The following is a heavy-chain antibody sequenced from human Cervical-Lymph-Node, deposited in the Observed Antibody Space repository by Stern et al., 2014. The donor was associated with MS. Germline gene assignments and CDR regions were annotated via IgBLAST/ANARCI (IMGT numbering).Heavy chain of an antibody. J-gene: IGHJ5*02. CDR1: GYSFTGTY. D-gene: IGHD3-16*01. CDR3: FTFGGLMVIP. Sequence: QVQLVESGAEVKKPGASVKVSCKASGYSFTGTYMHWVRQAPGQGLEWMGWINPNSGDTDYARNFEGRVTMTRDTSISTAYMELTSLRFDDTAVYYCFTFGGLMVIPWGQGTLVTVSS. CDR2: INPNSGDT. V-gene: IGHV1-2*02.